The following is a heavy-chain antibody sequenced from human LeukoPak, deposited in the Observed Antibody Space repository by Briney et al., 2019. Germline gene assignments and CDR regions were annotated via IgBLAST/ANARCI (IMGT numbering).Heavy chain of an antibody. Sequence: SCKAPGYTFTGYYMHWVRQAPGKGLEWVAFIRYYGNNKYYADSVKGRFTISRDNSKNTLYLQMNSLRAEDTAVYYCAKLISPYDYWGQGTLVLVSS. V-gene: IGHV3-30*02. CDR3: AKLISPYDY. J-gene: IGHJ4*02. CDR1: GYTFTGYY. CDR2: IRYYGNNK.